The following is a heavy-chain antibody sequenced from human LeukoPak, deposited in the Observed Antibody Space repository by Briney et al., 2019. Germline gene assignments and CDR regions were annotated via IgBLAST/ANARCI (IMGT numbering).Heavy chain of an antibody. CDR3: ARRRYSSGWYFDY. D-gene: IGHD6-19*01. J-gene: IGHJ4*02. CDR2: IKQDGSEK. CDR1: GFTFSSYW. V-gene: IGHV3-7*04. Sequence: GGSLRLSCAASGFTFSSYWMSWVRQAPGEGLEWVANIKQDGSEKYYVDSVKGRFTISRDNAKNSLYLQMNSLRAEDTAVYYCARRRYSSGWYFDYWGQGTLVTVSS.